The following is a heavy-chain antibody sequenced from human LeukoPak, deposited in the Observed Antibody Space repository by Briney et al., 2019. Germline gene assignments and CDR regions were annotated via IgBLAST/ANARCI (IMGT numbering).Heavy chain of an antibody. J-gene: IGHJ4*01. Sequence: PSETLSLTCTVSGASVSTRNYYWSWIRQPPGKGLEWIGYIYYSGSTNYNPSLKSRVTISRDTSKNQFSLKLRSVTAADTAVYYCTSGGMVSGDYWGHGTLVTVSS. CDR2: IYYSGST. CDR3: TSGGMVSGDY. D-gene: IGHD2-8*01. CDR1: GASVSTRNYY. V-gene: IGHV4-61*01.